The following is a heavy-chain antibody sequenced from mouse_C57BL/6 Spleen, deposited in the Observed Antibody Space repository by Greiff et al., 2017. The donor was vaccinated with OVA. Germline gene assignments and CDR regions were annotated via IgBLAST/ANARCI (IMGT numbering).Heavy chain of an antibody. V-gene: IGHV1-53*01. D-gene: IGHD4-1*01. CDR1: GYTFTSYW. J-gene: IGHJ4*01. Sequence: QVHVKQPGTELVKPGASVKLSCKASGYTFTSYWMHWVKQRPGQGLEWIGNINPSNGGTNYNEKFKSKATLTVDKSSSTAYMQLSSLTSEDSAVYYCARPAKTGTRAMDYWGQGTSVTVSS. CDR2: INPSNGGT. CDR3: ARPAKTGTRAMDY.